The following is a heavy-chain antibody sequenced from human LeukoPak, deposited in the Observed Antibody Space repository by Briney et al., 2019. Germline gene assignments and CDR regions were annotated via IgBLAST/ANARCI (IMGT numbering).Heavy chain of an antibody. Sequence: GGSLTLSCAASGFTFSYHWMTWVRQAPGKGLEWVSAISGNGGSTFDADSVKGRFTISRDNSKNTLYLQMNSLRAEDTAIYYCAKDVFELYDIYDHWGQGTLVTVSS. J-gene: IGHJ4*02. V-gene: IGHV3-23*01. CDR2: ISGNGGST. D-gene: IGHD3-9*01. CDR1: GFTFSYHW. CDR3: AKDVFELYDIYDH.